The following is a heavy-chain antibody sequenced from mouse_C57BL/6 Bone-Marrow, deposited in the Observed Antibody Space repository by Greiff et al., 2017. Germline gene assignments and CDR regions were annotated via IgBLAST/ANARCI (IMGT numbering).Heavy chain of an antibody. J-gene: IGHJ3*01. CDR3: ARYRATWFAY. D-gene: IGHD3-1*01. CDR2: VYPRSGNT. CDR1: GYTFTSSG. Sequence: QVQLKESGAELARPGASVKLSCKASGYTFTSSGISWVKQRTGQGLEWIGEVYPRSGNTYYNEKFKGKATLTADKSSSTAYMELRSLTSEDSAVYFGARYRATWFAYWGQGTLVTVSA. V-gene: IGHV1-81*01.